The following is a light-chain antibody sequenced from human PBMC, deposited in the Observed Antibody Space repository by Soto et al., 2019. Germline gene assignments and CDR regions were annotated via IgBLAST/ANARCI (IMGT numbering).Light chain of an antibody. V-gene: IGKV1-39*01. Sequence: DSQMTQSPSYLYASVGDRVTLTCRASQSISRYLNWYQQKPGKAPKLLIYAASTLQSGVPSRFSGSGSGTDFTLTISCLQSEDFATYYCPQYYSYPKTFGQGTKVDI. CDR3: PQYYSYPKT. CDR1: QSISRY. J-gene: IGKJ1*01. CDR2: AAS.